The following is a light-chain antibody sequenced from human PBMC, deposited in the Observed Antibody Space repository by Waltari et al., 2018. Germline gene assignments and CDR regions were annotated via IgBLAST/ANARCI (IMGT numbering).Light chain of an antibody. CDR2: DGY. J-gene: IGLJ2*01. CDR3: GTWDTTLNAGV. Sequence: QPVLTQPPPVSAAPAQQITISCSGSGSNISNNFLSWYQQFPGTAPKLLIYDGYSRSAGIPARCSGSKSGTSAALAITGLQTGDEADYYCGTWDTTLNAGVFGGGTKLTVL. V-gene: IGLV1-51*01. CDR1: GSNISNNF.